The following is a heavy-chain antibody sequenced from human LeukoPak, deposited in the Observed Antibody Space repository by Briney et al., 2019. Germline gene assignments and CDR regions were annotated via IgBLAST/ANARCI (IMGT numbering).Heavy chain of an antibody. CDR1: GGSISSYY. V-gene: IGHV4-4*07. Sequence: SETLSLTCTVSGGSISSYYWSWIRQPAGKGLEWFGRVYASGTTFYNPSLKSRVTMLVDTSKNQFSLKLNSVTAADTAVYYCARGGNYYDSSSYYYFDYWGQGTLVTVSS. CDR3: ARGGNYYDSSSYYYFDY. CDR2: VYASGTT. D-gene: IGHD3-22*01. J-gene: IGHJ4*02.